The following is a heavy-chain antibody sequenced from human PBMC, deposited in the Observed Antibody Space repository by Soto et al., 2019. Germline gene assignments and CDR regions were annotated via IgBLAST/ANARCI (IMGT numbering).Heavy chain of an antibody. Sequence: PSETLSLTCTVSGGSISSGDYYWSWIRQPPGKGLVWIGSIYYSGSTYYTPSLQSRVTISLDTSKNQFSLKLSSVTAADTAVYYCARDRGLGTIFGDDYYGMDVWGQGTTVTVSS. CDR3: ARDRGLGTIFGDDYYGMDV. CDR2: IYYSGST. J-gene: IGHJ6*02. V-gene: IGHV4-30-4*01. D-gene: IGHD3-3*01. CDR1: GGSISSGDYY.